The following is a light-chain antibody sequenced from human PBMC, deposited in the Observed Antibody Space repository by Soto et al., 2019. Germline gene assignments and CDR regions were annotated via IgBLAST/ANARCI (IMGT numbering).Light chain of an antibody. V-gene: IGKV1-5*03. CDR1: QSISTW. J-gene: IGKJ1*01. CDR2: KAS. Sequence: DIQMTQSPSTLSASVGDRVTITGRASQSISTWLAWYQQKPGKVPKLLIYKASSLESGVPSRFSGSGSGTEVTLNISSLRPDDFANSCCQQPRACGQGPKVEIK. CDR3: QQPRA.